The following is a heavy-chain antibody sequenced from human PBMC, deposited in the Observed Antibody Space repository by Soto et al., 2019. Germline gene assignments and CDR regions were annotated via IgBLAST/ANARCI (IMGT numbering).Heavy chain of an antibody. J-gene: IGHJ4*02. D-gene: IGHD6-6*01. CDR2: INAGNGNT. V-gene: IGHV1-3*01. Sequence: ASVKVSCKASGYTFTSYAMHWVRQAPGQRLEWMGWINAGNGNTKYSQKFQGRVTITRDTSASTAYMELSSLRSEDTAVYYCARDRVEYSSSPPLGYWGQGTLVTVSS. CDR3: ARDRVEYSSSPPLGY. CDR1: GYTFTSYA.